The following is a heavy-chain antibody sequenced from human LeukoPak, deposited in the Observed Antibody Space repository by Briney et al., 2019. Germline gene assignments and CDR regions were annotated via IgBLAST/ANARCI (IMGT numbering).Heavy chain of an antibody. J-gene: IGHJ4*02. V-gene: IGHV3-23*01. CDR2: ISGSGGST. CDR1: GFTFSTNA. CDR3: AKDPPYGGRYFY. D-gene: IGHD1-26*01. Sequence: GGSLRLSCAASGFTFSTNAMSWVRQAPGKGLEWVSAISGSGGSTYYTDSVKGRFTISRDASQNTLYLQMNSLRAEDTAVYYCAKDPPYGGRYFYWGQGTLVTVSS.